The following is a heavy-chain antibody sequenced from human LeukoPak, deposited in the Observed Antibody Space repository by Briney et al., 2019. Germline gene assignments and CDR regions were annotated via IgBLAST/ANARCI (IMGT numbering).Heavy chain of an antibody. J-gene: IGHJ4*02. CDR2: IYHSGST. CDR3: ARGSGSYLPIDY. D-gene: IGHD1-26*01. V-gene: IGHV4-30-2*01. Sequence: PSQTLSLTCTVSGGSISSGGYYWSWIRQPPGKGLEWIGYIYHSGSTYYNPSLKSRVTISVDRSKNQFSLKLSSVTAADTAVYYCARGSGSYLPIDYWGQGTLVTVSS. CDR1: GGSISSGGYY.